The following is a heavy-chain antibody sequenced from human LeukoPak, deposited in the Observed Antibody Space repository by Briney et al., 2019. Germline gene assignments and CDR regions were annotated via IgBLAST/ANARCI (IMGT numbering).Heavy chain of an antibody. Sequence: GASVKVSCKASGYTFTGYYMHWVRQAPGQGLEWMGWINPNSGGTNYAQKFQGRVTMTRDTSISTAYMELSSLRSEDTAVYYCARMAYSSSWYRGVDAFDIWGQGTMVTVSS. V-gene: IGHV1-2*02. CDR3: ARMAYSSSWYRGVDAFDI. D-gene: IGHD6-13*01. J-gene: IGHJ3*02. CDR1: GYTFTGYY. CDR2: INPNSGGT.